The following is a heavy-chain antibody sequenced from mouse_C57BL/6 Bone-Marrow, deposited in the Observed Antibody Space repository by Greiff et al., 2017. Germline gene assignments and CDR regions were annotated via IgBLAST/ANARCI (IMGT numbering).Heavy chain of an antibody. CDR1: GYTFTSYG. V-gene: IGHV1-81*01. CDR2: IYPRSGNT. Sequence: QVQLQQSGAELARPGASVKLSCKASGYTFTSYGISWVKQRTGQGLEWIGEIYPRSGNTYYNEKFKGKATLTADKSSSTAYMVLRSLTSEDSAVYFCARRRPYYYGSSYWYFDVWGTGTTVTVSS. J-gene: IGHJ1*03. D-gene: IGHD1-1*01. CDR3: ARRRPYYYGSSYWYFDV.